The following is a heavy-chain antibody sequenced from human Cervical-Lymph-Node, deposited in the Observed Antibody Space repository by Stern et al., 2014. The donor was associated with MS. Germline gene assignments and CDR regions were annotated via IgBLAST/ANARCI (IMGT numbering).Heavy chain of an antibody. CDR3: AKGFTVTGTGYSVDV. V-gene: IGHV3-23*04. J-gene: IGHJ6*02. CDR2: ISGSGGNT. Sequence: VQLVESGGGFVQPGGSLRLSCAVSEFTFSDYAMTWVRQAPGKGLEWVSSISGSGGNTFYADAVKGRFTISRDNSKNTLFLQMNSLRDEDTAVYHCAKGFTVTGTGYSVDVWGQGTTVIVSS. CDR1: EFTFSDYA. D-gene: IGHD6-19*01.